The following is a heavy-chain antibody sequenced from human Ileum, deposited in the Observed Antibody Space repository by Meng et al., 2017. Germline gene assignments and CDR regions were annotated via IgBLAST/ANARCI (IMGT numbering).Heavy chain of an antibody. Sequence: QVRVQESGPGLVGPSETRSLPCNVSGGSVSSASYYWSWIRQPPGKGLEWIGLIHYSGSRNYNPSLKSRVTMSVDTSKNQVSLRLTSVTAADTAVYYCARFYGSGTFEVHDYWGQGTLVTVSS. CDR2: IHYSGSR. D-gene: IGHD3-10*01. V-gene: IGHV4-61*01. J-gene: IGHJ4*02. CDR3: ARFYGSGTFEVHDY. CDR1: GGSVSSASYY.